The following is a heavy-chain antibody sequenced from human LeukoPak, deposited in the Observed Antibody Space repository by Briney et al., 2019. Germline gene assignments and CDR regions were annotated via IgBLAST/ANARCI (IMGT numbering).Heavy chain of an antibody. CDR3: ARDAKTGSTYYYDSSDYNLGYYYGMDV. CDR2: ISYDGSNK. D-gene: IGHD3-22*01. Sequence: GRSLRLSCAASGFTFSSYAMHWVRQAPGKGLEWVAVISYDGSNKYYADSVKGRFTISRDNSKNTLYLRMNSLRAEDTAVYYCARDAKTGSTYYYDSSDYNLGYYYGMDVWGQGTTVTVSS. V-gene: IGHV3-30*04. CDR1: GFTFSSYA. J-gene: IGHJ6*02.